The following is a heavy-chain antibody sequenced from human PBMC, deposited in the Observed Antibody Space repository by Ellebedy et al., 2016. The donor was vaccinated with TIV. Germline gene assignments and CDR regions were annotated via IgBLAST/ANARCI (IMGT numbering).Heavy chain of an antibody. CDR3: LPHDGLGY. J-gene: IGHJ4*02. CDR2: ISTSSSYT. V-gene: IGHV3-11*06. D-gene: IGHD1-1*01. CDR1: GFTFSDYY. Sequence: PGGSLRLSCVASGFTFSDYYMSWIRQAPGKGLEWVSTISTSSSYTKCADSVKGRFAVSRDDAKNSLFLQMNSLRADDTAVYYCLPHDGLGYWGQGTLVTVSS.